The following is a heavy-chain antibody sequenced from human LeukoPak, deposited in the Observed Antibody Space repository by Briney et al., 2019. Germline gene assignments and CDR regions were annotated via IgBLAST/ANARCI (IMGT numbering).Heavy chain of an antibody. J-gene: IGHJ5*02. Sequence: GESLKISCKGSGYSFTSYWIGWVRQMPGKGLEWMGIIYPGDSDTRYSPSFQGQVTISADKSISTAYLQWSSLKASDTAMYYCARRSRLYSGSWYGDWFDPWGQGTLVTVSS. CDR3: ARRSRLYSGSWYGDWFDP. V-gene: IGHV5-51*01. CDR1: GYSFTSYW. D-gene: IGHD6-13*01. CDR2: IYPGDSDT.